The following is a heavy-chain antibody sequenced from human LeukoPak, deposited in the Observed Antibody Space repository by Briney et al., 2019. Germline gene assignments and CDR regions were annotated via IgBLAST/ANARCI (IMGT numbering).Heavy chain of an antibody. CDR1: GFTFSSYE. V-gene: IGHV3-48*03. J-gene: IGHJ3*02. Sequence: GSLRLSCAASGFTFSSYEMNWVRQAPGKGLEWVSYINSSGSTIYYADSVKGRFTISRDNAKNSLYLQMNSLRAEDTAVYYCARRTRYCSSTSCYGAYAFDIWGQGSMVTVSS. D-gene: IGHD2-2*01. CDR3: ARRTRYCSSTSCYGAYAFDI. CDR2: INSSGSTI.